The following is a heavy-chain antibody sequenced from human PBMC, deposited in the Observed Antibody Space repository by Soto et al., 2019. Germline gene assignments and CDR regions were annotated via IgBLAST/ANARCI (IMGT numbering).Heavy chain of an antibody. Sequence: ASVKVSCKASVYILTGYYRHWVGQAPGQGLEWMGWINPNSGGTNYAQKFQGWVTMTRDTSISTAYMEPSRLRSDDTAVYYCAREANKSSGFYYYYGMDVWGQGTTVTVSS. J-gene: IGHJ6*02. CDR3: AREANKSSGFYYYYGMDV. CDR2: INPNSGGT. CDR1: VYILTGYY. D-gene: IGHD6-19*01. V-gene: IGHV1-2*04.